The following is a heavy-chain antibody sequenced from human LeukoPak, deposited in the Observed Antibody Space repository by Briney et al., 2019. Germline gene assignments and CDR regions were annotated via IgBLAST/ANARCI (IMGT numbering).Heavy chain of an antibody. CDR2: IYYSGST. CDR1: GGSISSGDYY. J-gene: IGHJ3*02. V-gene: IGHV4-30-4*01. CDR3: ARDAPPYGDCVYGIDI. D-gene: IGHD4-17*01. Sequence: SETLSLTCTVSGGSISSGDYYWSWLRQPPGKGLEWIGYIYYSGSTYYNPSLKSRVTISVDTSKNQFSLKLSSVTAADTAVYYCARDAPPYGDCVYGIDIWGQGTMVTVSS.